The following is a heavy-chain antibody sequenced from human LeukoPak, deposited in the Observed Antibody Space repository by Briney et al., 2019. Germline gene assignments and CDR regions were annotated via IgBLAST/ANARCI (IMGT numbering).Heavy chain of an antibody. V-gene: IGHV3-30*02. CDR1: GFTFCSHG. D-gene: IGHD3-3*01. CDR3: AKAAHYDFWSAYDY. CDR2: IRYDGSNK. Sequence: GGSLRLSCAAHGFTFCSHGMHSVRQAPGKGLGWVTFIRYDGSNKYYTDCVKARFTISRDNSKNTLYLQMNSLRAEDTALYYCAKAAHYDFWSAYDYWGQGTVVTVPS. J-gene: IGHJ4*02.